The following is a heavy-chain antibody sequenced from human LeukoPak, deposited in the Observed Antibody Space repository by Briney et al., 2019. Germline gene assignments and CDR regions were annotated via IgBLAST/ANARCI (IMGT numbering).Heavy chain of an antibody. J-gene: IGHJ2*01. Sequence: SETLSLTCTVSGDSISRESWSWIRQAPGKGLECIGYSYDSWRMNYNPSLQSRVTISLDASKNRLSLQLNSVTAADTAVYYCARRIQLWSYWHFDLWGRGTLVTVTS. CDR1: GDSISRES. CDR3: ARRIQLWSYWHFDL. D-gene: IGHD1-1*01. CDR2: SYDSWRM. V-gene: IGHV4-4*08.